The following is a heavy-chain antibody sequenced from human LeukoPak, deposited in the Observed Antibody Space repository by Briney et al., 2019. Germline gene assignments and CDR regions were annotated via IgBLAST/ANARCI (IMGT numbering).Heavy chain of an antibody. Sequence: GGSLRLSCAPSGFNFVNYAMPWVRQAPGKGLDWVALISYDGSFQSYADSVKGRFTISRDSSTNTVSLQMNSLRDEDTAMYYCAREVRGYYAAYWGQGILVTVSS. J-gene: IGHJ4*02. D-gene: IGHD3-3*01. V-gene: IGHV3-30*04. CDR2: ISYDGSFQ. CDR1: GFNFVNYA. CDR3: AREVRGYYAAY.